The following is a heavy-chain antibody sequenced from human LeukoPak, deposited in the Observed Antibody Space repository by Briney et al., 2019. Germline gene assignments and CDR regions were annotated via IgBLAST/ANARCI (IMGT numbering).Heavy chain of an antibody. Sequence: SETLSLTCTVSGGSISSGSYYWSWIRQPAGKGLEWIGRIYTSGSTNYNPSLKSRVTISVDTSKNQFSLKLNSVTAADTAVYYCARTTMVRGTYYMDVWGKGTTVTISS. CDR3: ARTTMVRGTYYMDV. D-gene: IGHD3-10*01. J-gene: IGHJ6*03. CDR2: IYTSGST. CDR1: GGSISSGSYY. V-gene: IGHV4-61*02.